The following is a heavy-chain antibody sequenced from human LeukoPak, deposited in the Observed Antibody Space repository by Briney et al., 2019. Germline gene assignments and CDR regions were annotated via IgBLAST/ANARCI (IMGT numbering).Heavy chain of an antibody. Sequence: GGSLRLSCAASGFTFSSYGMHWVRQAPGKGLEWVAVIWYDGSNKYYADSVKGRFTISRDNSKNTLYLQMNSLRAEDTAVYYCAKGDSSAYYTYFQHWGQGTLVTVSS. D-gene: IGHD3-22*01. CDR1: GFTFSSYG. CDR3: AKGDSSAYYTYFQH. CDR2: IWYDGSNK. J-gene: IGHJ1*01. V-gene: IGHV3-33*06.